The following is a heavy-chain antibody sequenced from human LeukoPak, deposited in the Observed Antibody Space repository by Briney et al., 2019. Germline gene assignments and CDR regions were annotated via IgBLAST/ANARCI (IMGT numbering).Heavy chain of an antibody. CDR1: GYSFTNYW. V-gene: IGHV5-51*01. D-gene: IGHD4-17*01. CDR2: IHSADSNT. Sequence: GESLKISCEDSGYSFTNYWIGWVRQMPGKGLEWMGIIHSADSNTKYSPSFQGQVTISADKSISTAYLQWSGLKASDTAMYYCAGARHGDYRWDYWGQGTLVTVSS. CDR3: AGARHGDYRWDY. J-gene: IGHJ4*02.